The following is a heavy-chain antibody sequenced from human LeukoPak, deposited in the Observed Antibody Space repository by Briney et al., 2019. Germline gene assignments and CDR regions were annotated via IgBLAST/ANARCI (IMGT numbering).Heavy chain of an antibody. V-gene: IGHV1-3*01. CDR2: INAGNGDT. D-gene: IGHD2-21*01. CDR3: VRNVVRTGYYAN. J-gene: IGHJ4*02. CDR1: GYTFTTYA. Sequence: ASVKVSCKASGYTFTTYAIHWVRQAPGQSLEWMGWINAGNGDTAYSQKFQGRVTITRGTSASTAYMQPSGLRSEDTAVYYGVRNVVRTGYYANWGQGTLVTVSS.